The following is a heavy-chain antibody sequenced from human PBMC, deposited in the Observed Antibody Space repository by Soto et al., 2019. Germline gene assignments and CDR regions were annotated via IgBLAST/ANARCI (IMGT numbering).Heavy chain of an antibody. CDR1: GGTFSSYA. CDR3: AREGRQWELPHLFQH. D-gene: IGHD1-26*01. J-gene: IGHJ1*01. CDR2: IIPILGTS. V-gene: IGHV1-69*11. Sequence: QVHLVQSGAEVKKPGSSVKVSCKTSGGTFSSYAISWVRQAPGQGPEWMGGIIPILGTSDYAPKFQGRVTITADQSPSTAYMELSSLRSEDTAVYYCAREGRQWELPHLFQHWGQGTLVTVSS.